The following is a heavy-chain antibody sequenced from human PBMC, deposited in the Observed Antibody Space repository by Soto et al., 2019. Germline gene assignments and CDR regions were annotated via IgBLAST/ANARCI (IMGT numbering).Heavy chain of an antibody. Sequence: GGSLRLSCAASGFTFDDYAMHWVRQAPGKGLEWVPGISWNSGSIGYADSVKARFTISRDNAKNFLYLQMNSLRAEDTAFYYCAKDISGRGSFYYYFGMDVWGQGTTVTVSS. J-gene: IGHJ6*02. V-gene: IGHV3-9*01. D-gene: IGHD1-26*01. CDR3: AKDISGRGSFYYYFGMDV. CDR2: ISWNSGSI. CDR1: GFTFDDYA.